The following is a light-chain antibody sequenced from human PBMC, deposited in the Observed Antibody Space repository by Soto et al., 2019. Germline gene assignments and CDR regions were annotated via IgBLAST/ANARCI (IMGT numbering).Light chain of an antibody. J-gene: IGKJ1*01. CDR1: QSVSIL. V-gene: IGKV3-15*01. CDR3: QQYNNWPRT. Sequence: EIVLAHSPATLSVSARARGALXSRASQSVSILLAWYQQKPGQAPRLLIYGASTRATGIPARFSGSGSGTEFTLTISSLQSEDFAVYYCQQYNNWPRTFGQGTKVDIK. CDR2: GAS.